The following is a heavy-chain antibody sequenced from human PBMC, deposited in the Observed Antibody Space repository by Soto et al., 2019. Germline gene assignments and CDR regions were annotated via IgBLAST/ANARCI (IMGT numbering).Heavy chain of an antibody. J-gene: IGHJ6*02. CDR1: GYTFTSYD. Sequence: QVQLVQSGAEVKKPGASVKVSCKASGYTFTSYDINWVRQATGQGLEWMGWMNPNSGNTGYAQKFQGRVTMTRNTSISTAYMELRSLRSEDTAVYYCARGPRLELEHKYYDYYYGMDVWGQGTTVTVSS. D-gene: IGHD1-7*01. V-gene: IGHV1-8*01. CDR2: MNPNSGNT. CDR3: ARGPRLELEHKYYDYYYGMDV.